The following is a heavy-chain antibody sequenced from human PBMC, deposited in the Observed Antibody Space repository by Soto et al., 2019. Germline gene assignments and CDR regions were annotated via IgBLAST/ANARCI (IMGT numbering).Heavy chain of an antibody. V-gene: IGHV3-21*01. J-gene: IGHJ6*02. Sequence: EVQLVESGGGLVKPGGSLRLSCAASGFTFSSYSMNWVRQAPGKGLEWVSSISSSSSYIYYADSVKGRFTISRDNAKNSLYLQMNSLRAEDTAVYYCARDLSLRIVVVPAPYGMDVWGQGTTVTVSS. D-gene: IGHD2-2*01. CDR3: ARDLSLRIVVVPAPYGMDV. CDR1: GFTFSSYS. CDR2: ISSSSSYI.